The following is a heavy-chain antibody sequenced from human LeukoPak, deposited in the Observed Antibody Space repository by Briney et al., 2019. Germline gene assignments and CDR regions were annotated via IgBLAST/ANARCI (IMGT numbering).Heavy chain of an antibody. J-gene: IGHJ4*02. CDR3: ARGANYYGSGSYKMDY. CDR1: GYSISSGYY. CDR2: IYHSGST. Sequence: SETLSLTCTVSGYSISSGYYWGWIRQPPGKGLEWIGSIYHSGSTYYNPSLKSRVTISVDTSKNQFSLKLSSVTAADTAVYYCARGANYYGSGSYKMDYWGQGTLVTVSS. D-gene: IGHD3-10*01. V-gene: IGHV4-38-2*02.